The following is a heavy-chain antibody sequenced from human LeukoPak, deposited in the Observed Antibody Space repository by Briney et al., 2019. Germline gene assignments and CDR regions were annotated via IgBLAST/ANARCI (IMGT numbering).Heavy chain of an antibody. Sequence: GGSLRLSCAASGFTVSSNYMSWVRQAPGKGLEWVSVIYSGGSTYYADSVKGRFTISRDNSKNTLYLQMNSLRAEDTAVYYCARDTTNWIVPKGFDYWGQGTLVTVSS. CDR1: GFTVSSNY. CDR2: IYSGGST. J-gene: IGHJ4*02. D-gene: IGHD1-1*01. CDR3: ARDTTNWIVPKGFDY. V-gene: IGHV3-53*01.